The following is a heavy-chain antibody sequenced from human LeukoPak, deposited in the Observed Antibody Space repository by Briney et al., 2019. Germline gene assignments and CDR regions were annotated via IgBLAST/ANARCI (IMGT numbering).Heavy chain of an antibody. D-gene: IGHD3-10*01. Sequence: RTSGPALVKPTQTLTLTCTFSGFSLSTSGMCVSWIRQPPGKALEWLALIDWDDDKYYSTSLKTRLTISKDTSKNQVVLTMTNMDPVDTATYYCARIRGHYYGSGSYYNVLDYWGPGNPGHRLL. CDR2: IDWDDDK. J-gene: IGHJ4*02. CDR3: ARIRGHYYGSGSYYNVLDY. CDR1: GFSLSTSGMC. V-gene: IGHV2-70*01.